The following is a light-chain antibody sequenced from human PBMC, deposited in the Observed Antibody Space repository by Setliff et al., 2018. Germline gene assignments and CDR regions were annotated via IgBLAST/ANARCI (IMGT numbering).Light chain of an antibody. V-gene: IGLV2-14*03. CDR2: DVS. J-gene: IGLJ1*01. CDR1: SSDVGGYNY. Sequence: QSVLAQPASVSESPGQSITISCTGTSSDVGGYNYVSWYQQHPDKAPKLMIFDVSNRPSGVSNRFSGSKSGNTASLTISGLQAEDEADYYCSSYTSSSTQVFGTGTKVTVL. CDR3: SSYTSSSTQV.